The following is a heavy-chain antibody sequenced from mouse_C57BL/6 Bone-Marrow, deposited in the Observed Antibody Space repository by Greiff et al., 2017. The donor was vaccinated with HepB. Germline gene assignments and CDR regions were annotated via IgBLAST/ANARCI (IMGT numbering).Heavy chain of an antibody. CDR3: ARSGSSSSY. V-gene: IGHV1-50*01. D-gene: IGHD1-1*01. J-gene: IGHJ3*01. CDR2: IAPSDSYT. Sequence: VQLQQPGAELVKPGASVKLSCKASGYTFTSYWMQWVKQRPGQGLEWIGEIAPSDSYTNYNQKFKGKATLTVDTSSSTAYMQLSSLTSEDSAVYYCARSGSSSSYWGQGTLVTVSA. CDR1: GYTFTSYW.